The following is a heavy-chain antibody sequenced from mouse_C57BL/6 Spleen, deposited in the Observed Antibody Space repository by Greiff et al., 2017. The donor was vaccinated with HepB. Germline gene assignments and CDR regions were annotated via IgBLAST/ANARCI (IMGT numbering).Heavy chain of an antibody. J-gene: IGHJ4*01. CDR2: IYPSDSET. Sequence: QQSCKASGYTFTSYWMDWVKQRPGQGLEWIGNIYPSDSETHYNQKFKDKATLTVDKSSSTAYMQLSSLTSEDSAVYYCARWGDYYAMDYWGQGTSVTVSS. V-gene: IGHV1-61*01. CDR3: ARWGDYYAMDY. CDR1: GYTFTSYW.